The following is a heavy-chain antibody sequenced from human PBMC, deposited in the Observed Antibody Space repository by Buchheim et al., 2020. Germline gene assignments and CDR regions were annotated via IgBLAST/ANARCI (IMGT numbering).Heavy chain of an antibody. Sequence: QVQLVESGGGVVQPGRSLRLSCADSGFTFSSYAMHWVRQAPGTGLEWGAVISYDGSNKYYADSVKGRFTISRDNSKNTLYMQMNSLRAEDTAVYYCARDLFGYYYDSSGYYPGDYWGQGTL. V-gene: IGHV3-30-3*01. J-gene: IGHJ4*02. D-gene: IGHD3-22*01. CDR3: ARDLFGYYYDSSGYYPGDY. CDR2: ISYDGSNK. CDR1: GFTFSSYA.